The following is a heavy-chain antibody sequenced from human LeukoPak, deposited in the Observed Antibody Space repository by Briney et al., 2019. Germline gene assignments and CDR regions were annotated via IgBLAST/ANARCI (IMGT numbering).Heavy chain of an antibody. V-gene: IGHV1-2*02. Sequence: ASVKVSCKASGYTFTGYYMHWVRQAPGQGLEWMGWINPNSGDTNHAQKFQGRVTMTRDTSISTAYMELSSLRSDDTAIYYCVTLCTADCYSDFHHWGQGTLVTVSS. J-gene: IGHJ1*01. CDR3: VTLCTADCYSDFHH. D-gene: IGHD2-21*01. CDR1: GYTFTGYY. CDR2: INPNSGDT.